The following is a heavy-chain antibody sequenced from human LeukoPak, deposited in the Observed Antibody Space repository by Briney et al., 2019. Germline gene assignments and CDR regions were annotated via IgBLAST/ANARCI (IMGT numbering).Heavy chain of an antibody. V-gene: IGHV3-21*01. Sequence: PGGSLRLSCAASGFTFSSYSMNWVRQAPGKGLEWVSSISSSSSYIYYADSVKGRFTISRDNAKNSLYLQMNSLRAEDTAVYYCARGPPGAIFGFMDVWGKGTTVTIPS. CDR2: ISSSSSYI. D-gene: IGHD3-9*01. CDR1: GFTFSSYS. J-gene: IGHJ6*03. CDR3: ARGPPGAIFGFMDV.